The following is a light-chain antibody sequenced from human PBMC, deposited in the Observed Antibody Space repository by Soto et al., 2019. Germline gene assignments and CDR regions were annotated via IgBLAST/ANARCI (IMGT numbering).Light chain of an antibody. Sequence: VMTQSPPSLTVTTGEPASISCRSSQRLLHINGHIFLDWYLQRPGQSPQLLIYWGFYRASGIPSRVSGSVACSDFTLKISGVEAEDVGIYYCMHALLTPYTFGQGAKV. V-gene: IGKV2-28*01. CDR2: WGF. CDR1: QRLLHINGHIF. CDR3: MHALLTPYT. J-gene: IGKJ2*01.